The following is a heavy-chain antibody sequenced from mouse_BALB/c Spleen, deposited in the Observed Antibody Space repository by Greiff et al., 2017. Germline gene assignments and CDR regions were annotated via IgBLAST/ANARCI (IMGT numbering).Heavy chain of an antibody. CDR3: TTGNLYAMDY. CDR2: IRFKSNNYAT. Sequence: EVKVEESGGGLVQPGGSMKLSCVASGFTFSNYWMNWVRQSPEKGLEWVAEIRFKSNNYATHYAESVKGRFTISSDDSKSSVYLQMNNLRAEDTGIYYCTTGNLYAMDYWGQGTSVTVSS. V-gene: IGHV6-6*02. J-gene: IGHJ4*01. CDR1: GFTFSNYW.